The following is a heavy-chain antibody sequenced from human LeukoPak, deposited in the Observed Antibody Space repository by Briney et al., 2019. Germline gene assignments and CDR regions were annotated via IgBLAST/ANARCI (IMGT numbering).Heavy chain of an antibody. J-gene: IGHJ5*02. D-gene: IGHD2-2*01. Sequence: GGSLRLSCAASGFTFSSYAMHWVRQAPGKGLEWVAVISYDGSNKYYADSVKGRFTISRDNSKNTLYLQMNSLRAEDTAVYYCASQPSHRGPNWFDPWGQGTLVTVSS. CDR1: GFTFSSYA. CDR3: ASQPSHRGPNWFDP. V-gene: IGHV3-30-3*01. CDR2: ISYDGSNK.